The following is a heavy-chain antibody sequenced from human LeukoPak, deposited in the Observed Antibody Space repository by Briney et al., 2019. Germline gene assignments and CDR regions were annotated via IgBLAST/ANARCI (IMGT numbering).Heavy chain of an antibody. CDR2: ISYGGSNG. J-gene: IGHJ4*02. Sequence: GGSLRLSCAASGFTFSSYAMHWVRQAPGEGLEWVAVISYGGSNGYYADSVKGRFTISRDNSKNTLYLQMNTLRAEDTAVYYCARRYSSGWWIDYWGQGTLVTVSS. CDR3: ARRYSSGWWIDY. D-gene: IGHD6-19*01. CDR1: GFTFSSYA. V-gene: IGHV3-30*14.